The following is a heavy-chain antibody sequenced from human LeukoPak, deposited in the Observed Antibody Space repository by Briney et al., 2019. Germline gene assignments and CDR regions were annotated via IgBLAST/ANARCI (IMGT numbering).Heavy chain of an antibody. Sequence: GGSMRLSCAASGFTFSSYWMSWVRQAPGKGLEWVANIKQDGSEKYYVDSVKGQFTISGDNAKNSLYLQMNSLRAEDTAVYYCARSKQWLVLDYFDYWGQGTLVTVSS. CDR3: ARSKQWLVLDYFDY. D-gene: IGHD6-19*01. CDR1: GFTFSSYW. V-gene: IGHV3-7*01. J-gene: IGHJ4*02. CDR2: IKQDGSEK.